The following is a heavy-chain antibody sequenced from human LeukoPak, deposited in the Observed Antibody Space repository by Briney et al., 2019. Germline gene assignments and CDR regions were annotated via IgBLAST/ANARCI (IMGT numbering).Heavy chain of an antibody. CDR1: GFTFSTFA. CDR3: ARVDFEQLGRPFDY. Sequence: GGSLRLSCAASGFTFSTFAMIWVRQPPGKGLEWVSIIFPSGGEIHYADSVRGRFTISRDNSKSTLSLQMHSLRAEDTAVYYCARVDFEQLGRPFDYWGQGTLVTVSS. V-gene: IGHV3-23*01. CDR2: IFPSGGEI. D-gene: IGHD6-13*01. J-gene: IGHJ4*02.